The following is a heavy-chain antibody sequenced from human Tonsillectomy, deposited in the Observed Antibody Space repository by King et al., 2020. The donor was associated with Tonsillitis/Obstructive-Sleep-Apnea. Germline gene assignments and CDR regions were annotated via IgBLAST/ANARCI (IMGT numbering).Heavy chain of an antibody. Sequence: EVQLVESGGGLVQPGGSLRLSCEASGFTFSSCARSWVRQAPGKGLACVSGIMGGGHNRYYAVSVQGRFTISRDNSKNTLQLQLNSLRADDTAVYYCAKDLNVDFWSGYYGYFDSWGQGTLVSVSS. CDR1: GFTFSSCA. V-gene: IGHV3-23*04. CDR2: IMGGGHNR. CDR3: AKDLNVDFWSGYYGYFDS. J-gene: IGHJ4*02. D-gene: IGHD3-3*01.